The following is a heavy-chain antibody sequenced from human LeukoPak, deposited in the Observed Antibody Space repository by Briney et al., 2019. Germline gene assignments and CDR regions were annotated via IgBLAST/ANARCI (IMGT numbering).Heavy chain of an antibody. D-gene: IGHD3-10*01. Sequence: GGSLRLSCVASGSTFSSYSMNWVRQAPGKGLEWVSSISSSSSYIYYADSVKGRFTISRDNAKNSLYLQMNSLRAEDTAVYYCARDHIWFGGDWGQGTLVTVSS. CDR3: ARDHIWFGGD. J-gene: IGHJ4*02. CDR1: GSTFSSYS. V-gene: IGHV3-21*01. CDR2: ISSSSSYI.